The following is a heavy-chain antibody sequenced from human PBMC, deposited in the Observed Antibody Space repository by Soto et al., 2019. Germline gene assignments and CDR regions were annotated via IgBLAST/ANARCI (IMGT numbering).Heavy chain of an antibody. CDR1: GFTFSDYY. V-gene: IGHV3-11*06. Sequence: GGSLRLSCAASGFTFSDYYMSWIRQAPGKGLEWVSYISSSSSYTNYADSVKGRFTISRDNAKNSLYLQMNSLRAEDTAVYYCAREDATLGSGSYSNWFDPWGQGTLVTVSS. J-gene: IGHJ5*02. D-gene: IGHD3-10*01. CDR3: AREDATLGSGSYSNWFDP. CDR2: ISSSSSYT.